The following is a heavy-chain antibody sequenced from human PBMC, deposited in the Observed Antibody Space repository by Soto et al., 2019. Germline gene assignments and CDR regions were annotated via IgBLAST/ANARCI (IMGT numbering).Heavy chain of an antibody. V-gene: IGHV3-15*01. CDR2: IKSKTDGGTT. J-gene: IGHJ4*02. Sequence: GESLKISCAASGFTFSNAWMSWVRQAPGKGLEWVGRIKSKTDGGTTDYAAPVKGRFTISRDDSKNTLYLQMNSLKTEDTAVYYCTTDSSGWYNQVYWGQGTLVTVSS. CDR1: GFTFSNAW. CDR3: TTDSSGWYNQVY. D-gene: IGHD6-19*01.